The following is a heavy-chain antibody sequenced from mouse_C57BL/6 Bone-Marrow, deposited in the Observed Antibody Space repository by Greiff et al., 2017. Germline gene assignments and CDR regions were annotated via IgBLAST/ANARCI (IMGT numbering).Heavy chain of an antibody. CDR2: IDPSDSYT. J-gene: IGHJ3*01. Sequence: VQLQQPGAELVRPGTSVKLSCKASGYTFTSYWMHWVKQRPGQGLEWIGVIDPSDSYTNYNQKFKGKATLTVDTSSSTAYMQLSSLTSEDSAVYCCARSSFAYWGQGTLVTVSA. CDR3: ARSSFAY. CDR1: GYTFTSYW. V-gene: IGHV1-59*01.